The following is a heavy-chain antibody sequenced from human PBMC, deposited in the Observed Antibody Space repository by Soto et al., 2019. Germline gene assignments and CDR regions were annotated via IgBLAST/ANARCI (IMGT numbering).Heavy chain of an antibody. CDR3: ARPPTASLDAFEI. CDR1: GGSITSSSYY. J-gene: IGHJ3*02. CDR2: IYYSGST. V-gene: IGHV4-39*01. Sequence: KTSETLSLTCTVSGGSITSSSYYWGWIRQPPGKGLEWIGSIYYSGSTYYNPSLKSRVTISVDTSKSQFSLKLNSVTAADTSVYYCARPPTASLDAFEIWGQRTMVTVSS.